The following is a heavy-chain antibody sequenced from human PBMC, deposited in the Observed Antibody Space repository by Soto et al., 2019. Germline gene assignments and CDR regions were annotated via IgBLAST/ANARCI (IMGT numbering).Heavy chain of an antibody. CDR2: IKQDGSEK. Sequence: VPVRLSCAASGFTFGNYWMSWVRQAPGKGLEWVANIKQDGSEKNYKDSVKGRLTISRDNAKNSLSLQMNSLRAEDTAVYYCARRATTSAGYFDLWGRGTLVTVSS. D-gene: IGHD1-26*01. V-gene: IGHV3-7*01. J-gene: IGHJ2*01. CDR3: ARRATTSAGYFDL. CDR1: GFTFGNYW.